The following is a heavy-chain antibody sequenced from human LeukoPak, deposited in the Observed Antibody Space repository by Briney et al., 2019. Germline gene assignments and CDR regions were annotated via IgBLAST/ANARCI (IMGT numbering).Heavy chain of an antibody. CDR2: ISGPAGSW. CDR1: GFTFSSYA. CDR3: AKKVGLVSAPLYYFDV. Sequence: GGSLRLSCAASGFTFSSYAMSWVRQAPGKGLEWVSAISGPAGSWDYADSVKGRFTISRDNSKNPLFLQMNSLRAEDTAIYYCAKKVGLVSAPLYYFDVWGQGTLVTVSS. D-gene: IGHD5/OR15-5a*01. V-gene: IGHV3-23*01. J-gene: IGHJ4*02.